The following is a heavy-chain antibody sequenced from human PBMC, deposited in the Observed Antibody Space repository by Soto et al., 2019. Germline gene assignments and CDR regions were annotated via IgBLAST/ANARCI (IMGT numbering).Heavy chain of an antibody. J-gene: IGHJ6*02. CDR3: ATGGARIAARPRYYYYGMDV. CDR1: GGSISSGGYY. CDR2: IYYSGST. Sequence: SETLSLTYTVSGGSISSGGYYWSWILHHPGKGLEWIGYIYYSGSTYYNPSLKSRVTISVDTSKNQFSLKLSSVTAADTAVYYCATGGARIAARPRYYYYGMDVWGQGTTVTVSS. D-gene: IGHD6-6*01. V-gene: IGHV4-31*03.